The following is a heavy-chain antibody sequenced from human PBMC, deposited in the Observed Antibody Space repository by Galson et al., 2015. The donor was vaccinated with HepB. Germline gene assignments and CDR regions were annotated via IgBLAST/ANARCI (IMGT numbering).Heavy chain of an antibody. CDR1: GGSFSGYY. CDR3: ARGGPYDYIWGSYRY. Sequence: SETLSLTCAVYGGSFSGYYWSWIRQPPGKGLEWIGEINHSGSTNYNPSLKSRVTISVDTSKNQFSLKLSSVTAADTAVYYCARGGPYDYIWGSYRYWGQGTLVTVSS. V-gene: IGHV4-34*01. D-gene: IGHD3-16*02. CDR2: INHSGST. J-gene: IGHJ4*02.